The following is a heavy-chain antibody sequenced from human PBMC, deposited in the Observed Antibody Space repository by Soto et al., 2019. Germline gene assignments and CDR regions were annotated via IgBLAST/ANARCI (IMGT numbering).Heavy chain of an antibody. D-gene: IGHD2-21*02. CDR1: GYTFTSYA. CDR3: ARSIVVVTALDY. CDR2: ITAGNGNT. J-gene: IGHJ4*02. V-gene: IGHV1-3*05. Sequence: QVQLLQSGAEEKKPGASVKVSCKASGYTFTSYAMHWVSQAPGQRLEWMGWITAGNGNTKYSQKCQGRVTITRDTSASTAYMELSILRSEDKAVGYCARSIVVVTALDYWCQGTLVTVSS.